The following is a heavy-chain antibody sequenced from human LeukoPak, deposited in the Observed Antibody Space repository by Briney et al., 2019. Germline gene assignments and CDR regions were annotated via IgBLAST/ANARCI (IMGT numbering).Heavy chain of an antibody. CDR1: GGTFSSYA. CDR2: IIPIFGTA. Sequence: SVKVSFKASGGTFSSYAISWVRQAPGQGLEWMGGIIPIFGTANYAQKFQGRVTITTDESTSTAYMELSSLRSEDTAVYYCARAAAGPTSIYYYYYYMDVWGKGTTVTVSS. CDR3: ARAAAGPTSIYYYYYYMDV. J-gene: IGHJ6*03. D-gene: IGHD6-13*01. V-gene: IGHV1-69*05.